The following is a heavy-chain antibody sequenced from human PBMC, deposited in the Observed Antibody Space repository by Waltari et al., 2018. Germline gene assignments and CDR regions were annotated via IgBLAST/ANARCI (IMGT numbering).Heavy chain of an antibody. J-gene: IGHJ4*02. CDR3: ARSPGSSSWYVVDY. Sequence: EVQLVESGGGLVKPGGSLMLPCAASGFTFRSSSMHWVRQAPGKGLEWVSSISSSSSYIYYADSVKGRFTISRDNAKNSLYLQMNSLRAEDTAVYYCARSPGSSSWYVVDYWGQGTLVTVSS. D-gene: IGHD6-13*01. V-gene: IGHV3-21*01. CDR1: GFTFRSSS. CDR2: ISSSSSYI.